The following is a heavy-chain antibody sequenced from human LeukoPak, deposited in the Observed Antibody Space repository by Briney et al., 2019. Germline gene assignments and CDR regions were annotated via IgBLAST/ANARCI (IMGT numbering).Heavy chain of an antibody. Sequence: ASVKVSCKASGYTFTGYYMHWVRQAPGQGLEWMGWINPNSGGTNYAQKFQGRVTMTRDTSISTAYMELSRLRSDDTAVYYCATKAPGYCSGGSCYSWGAFDPWGQGTTVTVSS. D-gene: IGHD2-15*01. CDR3: ATKAPGYCSGGSCYSWGAFDP. J-gene: IGHJ6*02. V-gene: IGHV1-2*02. CDR1: GYTFTGYY. CDR2: INPNSGGT.